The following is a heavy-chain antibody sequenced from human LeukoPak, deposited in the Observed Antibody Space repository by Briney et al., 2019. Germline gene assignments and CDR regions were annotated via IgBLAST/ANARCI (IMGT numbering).Heavy chain of an antibody. D-gene: IGHD2-15*01. CDR3: VRYCNGGSCYRAAFDV. CDR1: GLTFSSYG. Sequence: PGRSLRLSCAASGLTFSSYGMHWVRQAPGKGLEWVALIWYDGGKKYYTDSVRGRFTISRDNPKNTLYLQMDSLRAEDTAVYYCVRYCNGGSCYRAAFDVWGPGTMVTVSS. CDR2: IWYDGGKK. J-gene: IGHJ3*01. V-gene: IGHV3-33*01.